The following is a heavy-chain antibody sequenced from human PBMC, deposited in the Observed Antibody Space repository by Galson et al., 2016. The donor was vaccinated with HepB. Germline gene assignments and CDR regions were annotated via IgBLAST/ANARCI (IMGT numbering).Heavy chain of an antibody. CDR3: ARDVQYRFDS. D-gene: IGHD2/OR15-2a*01. Sequence: SVKVSCKASGYTFTTSGISWVRQAPGQGLEWMGWISTYSGNTKYAQKFQGGLTLTTDSSTTTAYMELPSLRFDDTSLYYCARDVQYRFDSWVQGTLVTVSS. V-gene: IGHV1-18*01. CDR2: ISTYSGNT. J-gene: IGHJ4*02. CDR1: GYTFTTSG.